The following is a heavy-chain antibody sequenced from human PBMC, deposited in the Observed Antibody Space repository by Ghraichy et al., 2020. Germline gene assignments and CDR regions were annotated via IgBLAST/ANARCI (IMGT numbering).Heavy chain of an antibody. V-gene: IGHV3-15*01. D-gene: IGHD3-9*01. CDR3: NTHPGDTYYGILTGYYFQCVFDY. CDR2: IKSETGARTT. CDR1: GFTFSNAW. J-gene: IGHJ4*02. Sequence: GGSLRLSCAASGFTFSNAWMSWVRQAPGKGLEWVGRIKSETGARTTDYAAPVKGSFTISRDDSKNTLYLQMNSLETDDTAVYVCNTHPGDTYYGILTGYYFQCVFDYWGQGTLVTVSS.